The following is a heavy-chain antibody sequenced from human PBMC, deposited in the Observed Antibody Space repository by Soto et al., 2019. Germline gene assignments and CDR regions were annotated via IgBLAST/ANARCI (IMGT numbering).Heavy chain of an antibody. J-gene: IGHJ5*02. Sequence: SETLSLTCTVSGGSISSYYWSWIRQPPGKGLEWIGYIYYSGSTNYNPSLKSRVTISVDTSKNQFSLKLSSVTAADTAVYYCARTVPGCSGGSCYRNWFDPWGQGTLVTVSS. V-gene: IGHV4-59*08. CDR2: IYYSGST. CDR1: GGSISSYY. CDR3: ARTVPGCSGGSCYRNWFDP. D-gene: IGHD2-15*01.